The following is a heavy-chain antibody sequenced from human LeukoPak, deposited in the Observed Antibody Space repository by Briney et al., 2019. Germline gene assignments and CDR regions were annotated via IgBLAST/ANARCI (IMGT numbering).Heavy chain of an antibody. CDR2: INPNSGGT. V-gene: IGHV1-2*02. J-gene: IGHJ4*02. CDR1: GYTFTGYY. CDR3: ASGDIVVVPAAFDY. D-gene: IGHD2-2*01. Sequence: ASVKVSFKASGYTFTGYYMHWVRQAPGQGLEWMGWINPNSGGTNYAQKFQGRVTMTRDTSISTAYMELSRLRSDDTAVYYCASGDIVVVPAAFDYWGQGTLVTVSS.